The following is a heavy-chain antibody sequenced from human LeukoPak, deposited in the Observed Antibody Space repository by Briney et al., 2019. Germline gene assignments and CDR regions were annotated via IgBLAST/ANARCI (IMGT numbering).Heavy chain of an antibody. Sequence: GGSLRLSCAASGFTFSSYSMNWVRQAPGKGLEWVSSISSSSSYIYYADSVKGRFTISRDNAKNSLYLQMNSLRAEDTAVYYCARDLRYYYGSDAWGQGTLVTVSS. V-gene: IGHV3-21*01. CDR3: ARDLRYYYGSDA. CDR2: ISSSSSYI. D-gene: IGHD3-10*01. J-gene: IGHJ5*02. CDR1: GFTFSSYS.